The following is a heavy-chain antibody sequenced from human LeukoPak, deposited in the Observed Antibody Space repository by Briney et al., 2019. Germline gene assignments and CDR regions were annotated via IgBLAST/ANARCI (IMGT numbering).Heavy chain of an antibody. J-gene: IGHJ3*02. V-gene: IGHV1-18*01. D-gene: IGHD3-22*01. Sequence: APVKVSCKASGYTFTSYGISWVRQAPGQGLEWMGWISAYNGNTNYAQKLQGRVTMTTDTSTSTAYMELRSLRSDDTAVYYCARDPADSSGYRYRNQLLGAFDIWGQGAMVTVSS. CDR3: ARDPADSSGYRYRNQLLGAFDI. CDR1: GYTFTSYG. CDR2: ISAYNGNT.